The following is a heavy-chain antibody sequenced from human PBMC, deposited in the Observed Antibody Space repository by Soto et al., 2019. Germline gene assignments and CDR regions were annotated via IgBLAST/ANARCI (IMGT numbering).Heavy chain of an antibody. CDR2: INPNSGGT. CDR1: GYTFTGYY. CDR3: ARGFSGSWYEVSWFVP. Sequence: ASVKVSCKASGYTFTGYYMHWVRQAPGQGLEWMGWINPNSGGTNYAQKFQGWVTMTRDTSISTAYMELSRLRSDDTAVYYCARGFSGSWYEVSWFVPWGQGTLVTVSS. V-gene: IGHV1-2*04. D-gene: IGHD6-13*01. J-gene: IGHJ5*02.